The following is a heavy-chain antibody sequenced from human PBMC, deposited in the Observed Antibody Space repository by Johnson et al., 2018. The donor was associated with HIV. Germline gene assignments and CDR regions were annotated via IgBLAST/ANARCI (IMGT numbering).Heavy chain of an antibody. J-gene: IGHJ3*02. CDR3: AREGEYCTGGSCYNAFDI. D-gene: IGHD2-15*01. CDR1: GFTFDDYA. V-gene: IGHV3-20*04. CDR2: INWNGGRK. Sequence: VQLVESGGGVVRPGGSLRLSCAPSGFTFDDYAMSWVRQAPGKGLEWVSDINWNGGRKGYADSLMGRFTISRDNAKKSLYLQINSLGAEDTALYYCAREGEYCTGGSCYNAFDIWGQGTMVIVSS.